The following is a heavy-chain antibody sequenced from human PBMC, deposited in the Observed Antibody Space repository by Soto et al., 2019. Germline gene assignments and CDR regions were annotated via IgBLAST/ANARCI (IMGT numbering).Heavy chain of an antibody. J-gene: IGHJ6*02. CDR1: GFTFSIYG. Sequence: PGGSLSLSCEACGFTFSIYGMHWVRQAPGKGLEWVAVIWYDGSGKYYADSVKGRFTSSRDNSKNMIYLQMNSLGAEDTATYFCASDLKAGRYCTSTSCSTDYSSAMDVWGQGTSVTVSS. CDR2: IWYDGSGK. CDR3: ASDLKAGRYCTSTSCSTDYSSAMDV. V-gene: IGHV3-33*01. D-gene: IGHD2-2*01.